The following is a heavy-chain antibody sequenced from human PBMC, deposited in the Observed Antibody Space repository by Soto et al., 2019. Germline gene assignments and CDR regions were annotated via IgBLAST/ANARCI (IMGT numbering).Heavy chain of an antibody. Sequence: PGGSLRLSCTASRFTFGYYAMSWFRQAPGKGLEWVGFIRSKAYGGTTEYAASVKGRFTISRDNSENTVYLQMTSLRPDDTAVFYCARDVAMPTGLGLGYWGQGTLVTVSS. CDR1: RFTFGYYA. CDR3: ARDVAMPTGLGLGY. CDR2: IRSKAYGGTT. J-gene: IGHJ4*02. V-gene: IGHV3-49*03. D-gene: IGHD6-19*01.